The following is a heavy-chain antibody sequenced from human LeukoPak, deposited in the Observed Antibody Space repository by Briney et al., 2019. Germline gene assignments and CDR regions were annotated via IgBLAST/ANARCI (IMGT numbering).Heavy chain of an antibody. CDR1: GGSFSGYY. J-gene: IGHJ4*02. CDR2: IYYSGST. V-gene: IGHV4-59*01. CDR3: AREDDSSGPYDY. D-gene: IGHD3-22*01. Sequence: SETLSLACAVYGGSFSGYYWSWIRQPPGKGLEWIGYIYYSGSTNYNPSLKSRVTISVDTSKNQFSLKLSSVTAADTAVYYCAREDDSSGPYDYWGQGTLVTVSS.